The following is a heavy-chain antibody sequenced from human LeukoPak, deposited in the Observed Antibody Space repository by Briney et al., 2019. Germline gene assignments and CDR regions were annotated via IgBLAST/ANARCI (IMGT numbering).Heavy chain of an antibody. V-gene: IGHV3-7*01. CDR1: GFNFGTHW. CDR2: IKRDGSEK. CDR3: GTGWAVDF. Sequence: GGSLRLSCAASGFNFGTHWMTWVRQAPGKGLECVATIKRDGSEKYYVDSVRGRFTISRDNAKNLLYLQMNSLRAEDTAVYYCGTGWAVDFWGQGTLVTVSS. D-gene: IGHD5-24*01. J-gene: IGHJ4*02.